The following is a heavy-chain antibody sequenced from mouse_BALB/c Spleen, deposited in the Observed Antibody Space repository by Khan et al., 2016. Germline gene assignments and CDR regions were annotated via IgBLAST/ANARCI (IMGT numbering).Heavy chain of an antibody. CDR3: AREGAVPLMDY. CDR1: GYTFTSNW. CDR2: NPPGSGST. D-gene: IGHD6-1*01. V-gene: IGHV1S41*01. J-gene: IGHJ4*01. Sequence: DLVKPGASVKLSCKASGYTFTSNWINWLQQSPGPGLEWIVRNPPGSGSTYYTEMFKGKATLSVDTPSSTAYIHLSGLSSEESAVDYGAREGAVPLMDYWGQGTSVTVSS.